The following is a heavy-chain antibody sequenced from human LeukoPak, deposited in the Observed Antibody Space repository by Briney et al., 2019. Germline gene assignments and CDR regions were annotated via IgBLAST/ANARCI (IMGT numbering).Heavy chain of an antibody. V-gene: IGHV1-18*01. J-gene: IGHJ4*02. CDR1: GYTFTSYD. CDR3: VRGGSSSVYDY. D-gene: IGHD5-18*01. CDR2: ISTYNGNT. Sequence: GASVKLSRQASGYTFTSYDISWVRQAPGQGLEWMGWISTYNGNTNYAQKFQGRVTVTTDTSTSTAYMELRSLTSDDTAVYYCVRGGSSSVYDYWGQGTLVSVSS.